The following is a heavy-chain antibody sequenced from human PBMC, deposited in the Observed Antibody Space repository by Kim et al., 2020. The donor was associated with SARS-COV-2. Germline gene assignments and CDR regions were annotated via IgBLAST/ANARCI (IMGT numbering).Heavy chain of an antibody. D-gene: IGHD1-20*01. Sequence: ASVKVSCKASGYTFTSYYMHWVRQAPGQGLEWMGIINPSGGSTSYAQKFQGRVTMTRDTSTSTVYMELSSLRSEDTAVYYCARGVGNSNNWNDGFNPWGQGTLVTVSS. CDR2: INPSGGST. CDR3: ARGVGNSNNWNDGFNP. J-gene: IGHJ5*02. V-gene: IGHV1-46*01. CDR1: GYTFTSYY.